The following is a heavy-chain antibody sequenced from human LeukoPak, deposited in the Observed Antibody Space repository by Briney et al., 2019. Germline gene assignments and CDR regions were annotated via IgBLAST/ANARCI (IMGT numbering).Heavy chain of an antibody. V-gene: IGHV3-23*01. CDR2: ISGSGGST. J-gene: IGHJ4*02. D-gene: IGHD3-10*01. CDR3: AKDTRILWFGELLLTPDY. Sequence: GGSLRLSCAASGFTFSSYAMSWVRQAPGKGLEWVSAISGSGGSTYYADSVKGRVTISRDNSKNTLYLQMNSLRAEDTAVYYCAKDTRILWFGELLLTPDYWGQGTLVTVSS. CDR1: GFTFSSYA.